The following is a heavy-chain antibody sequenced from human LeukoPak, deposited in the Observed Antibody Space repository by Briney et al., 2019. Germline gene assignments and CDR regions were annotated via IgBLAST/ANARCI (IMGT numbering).Heavy chain of an antibody. D-gene: IGHD3-10*01. V-gene: IGHV4-39*07. J-gene: IGHJ4*02. CDR3: ARGGAGSYEPIHYFDS. CDR2: IYYSGST. CDR1: GGSISSSSYY. Sequence: SETLSLTCTVSGGSISSSSYYWGWIRQPPGKGLEWIGSIYYSGSTYYNPSLKSRVTISVDTSKSQFSLQLNSVTPEDTAVYYCARGGAGSYEPIHYFDSWGQGTLVTVSS.